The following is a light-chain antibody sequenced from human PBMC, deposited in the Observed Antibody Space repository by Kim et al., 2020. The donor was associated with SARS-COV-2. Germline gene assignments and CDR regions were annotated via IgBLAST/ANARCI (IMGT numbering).Light chain of an antibody. Sequence: QTATLTCTGNTQNVGNQGAAWLQQHQGHPPKLLSYRNNNRPSGISERFSASRSGNTASLTITGLQPEDEADYYCSAWDSSLSGWVFGGGTQLTVL. V-gene: IGLV10-54*04. CDR3: SAWDSSLSGWV. J-gene: IGLJ3*02. CDR2: RNN. CDR1: TQNVGNQG.